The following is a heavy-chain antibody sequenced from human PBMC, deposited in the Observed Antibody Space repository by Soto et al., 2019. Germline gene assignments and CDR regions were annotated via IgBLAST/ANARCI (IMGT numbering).Heavy chain of an antibody. J-gene: IGHJ4*02. D-gene: IGHD3-22*01. CDR2: ISHSGIT. V-gene: IGHV4-61*01. Sequence: QVQMQESGPGLVKPSETLSLTCTVSGASVSSGNQYWSWIRQPPGKGLEWIGYISHSGITNYNPSLRSGVTISADTSRNQFSLKGSSVTAADTAVYYCARGWDANSWGQGTLVTVSS. CDR3: ARGWDANS. CDR1: GASVSSGNQY.